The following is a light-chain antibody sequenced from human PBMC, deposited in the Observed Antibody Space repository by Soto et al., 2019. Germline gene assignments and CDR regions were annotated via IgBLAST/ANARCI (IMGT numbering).Light chain of an antibody. Sequence: DIQMAQSPSSLSASVGDRVTITCRASRNIDTYLSWYQQKAGKAPKLLIFATSTLQSGVPSRFSRSGSGTDFTLTISSLQPEDFGTYYCHQTFTPPLTFGGGTRVEIK. J-gene: IGKJ4*01. CDR2: ATS. V-gene: IGKV1-39*01. CDR3: HQTFTPPLT. CDR1: RNIDTY.